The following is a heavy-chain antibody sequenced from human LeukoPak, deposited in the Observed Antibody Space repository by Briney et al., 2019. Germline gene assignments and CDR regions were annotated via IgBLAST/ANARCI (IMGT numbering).Heavy chain of an antibody. D-gene: IGHD6-13*01. V-gene: IGHV3-23*01. CDR3: AKDRGSSWYSFDY. Sequence: PGGSLRLSCAASGFTFSSYAMSWVRQAPGKGLEWVSSISVSGGSTYYADSVKGRFTISRDNSKNTLYLQMNSLRAEDTAVYYCAKDRGSSWYSFDYWGQGTLVTVSS. CDR2: ISVSGGST. CDR1: GFTFSSYA. J-gene: IGHJ4*02.